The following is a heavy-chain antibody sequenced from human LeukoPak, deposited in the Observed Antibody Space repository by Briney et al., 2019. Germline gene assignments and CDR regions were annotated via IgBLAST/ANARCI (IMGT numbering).Heavy chain of an antibody. CDR3: ARRGSNSWYDC. CDR1: GFTFSSYA. V-gene: IGHV3-23*01. D-gene: IGHD6-13*01. CDR2: ISGSGGST. J-gene: IGHJ4*02. Sequence: GGSLRLSCAASGFTFSSYAMSWVRQAPGKGLEWVSAISGSGGSTYYADSVKGRCSISRDNSKNTLYLQMSSLRAEDTAVYYCARRGSNSWYDCWGQGTLVTVSS.